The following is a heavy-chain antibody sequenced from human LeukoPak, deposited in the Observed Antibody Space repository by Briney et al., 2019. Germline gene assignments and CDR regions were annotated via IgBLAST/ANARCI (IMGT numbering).Heavy chain of an antibody. CDR2: INPSGGST. CDR1: GYTFTGYQ. J-gene: IGHJ4*02. V-gene: IGHV1-46*01. Sequence: GASVKVSCKASGYTFTGYQIHWVRQAPGQGLEWMGIINPSGGSTSYAQKFQGRVTMTRDTSTSTVYMELSSLRSEDTAVYYCARTPAVTPTKRYFDYWGQGTLVTVSS. D-gene: IGHD4-17*01. CDR3: ARTPAVTPTKRYFDY.